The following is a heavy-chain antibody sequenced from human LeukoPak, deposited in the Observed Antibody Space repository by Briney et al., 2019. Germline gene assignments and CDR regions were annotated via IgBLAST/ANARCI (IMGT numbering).Heavy chain of an antibody. Sequence: GGSLRLSCAASGFTFSSYWMHWVRHGPGKGLVWVSRINSDGSSTSYADSVKGRFTISRDNAKNTLYLQMNSLRAEDTAVYYCARGGDSSAFNWFDPWGQGTLVTVSS. CDR3: ARGGDSSAFNWFDP. D-gene: IGHD3-22*01. J-gene: IGHJ5*02. CDR2: INSDGSST. V-gene: IGHV3-74*01. CDR1: GFTFSSYW.